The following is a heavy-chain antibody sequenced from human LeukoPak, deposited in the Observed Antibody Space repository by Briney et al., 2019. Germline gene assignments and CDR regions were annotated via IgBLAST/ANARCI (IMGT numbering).Heavy chain of an antibody. CDR3: ARSWVAGYGTVLDY. CDR2: IYPGDSDT. Sequence: GGSLKISCKGSGYSFTNYWIGWVRQMPGKGLEWVGIIYPGDSDTRYSPSFQGQVTISADKSISTAFLQWSSLKASDTAIYYCARSWVAGYGTVLDYWGQGTLVTVSS. D-gene: IGHD6-19*01. J-gene: IGHJ4*02. V-gene: IGHV5-51*01. CDR1: GYSFTNYW.